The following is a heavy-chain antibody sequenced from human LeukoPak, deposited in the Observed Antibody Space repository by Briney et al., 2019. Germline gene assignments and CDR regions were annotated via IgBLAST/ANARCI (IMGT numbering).Heavy chain of an antibody. D-gene: IGHD3-3*01. CDR3: ARARAEWLNNWFDP. CDR2: IYYSGST. CDR1: GGSISSYY. Sequence: SETLSLTCSVSGGSISSYYWSWIRQPPGKGLEWIGCIYYSGSTNYNPSLKSRVTISVDTSKYQFSLKLSSVTASDTAVYYCARARAEWLNNWFDPWGQGTLVTVSS. J-gene: IGHJ5*02. V-gene: IGHV4-59*01.